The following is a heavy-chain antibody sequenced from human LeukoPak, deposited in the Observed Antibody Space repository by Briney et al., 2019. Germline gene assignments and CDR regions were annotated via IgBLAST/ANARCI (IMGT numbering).Heavy chain of an antibody. V-gene: IGHV3-64D*06. CDR2: ISSNGGST. CDR1: GFTFSNYA. Sequence: GGSLRLSCAASGFTFSNYAMTWVRQAPGKGLEYVSAISSNGGSTYYADSVKGRFTISRDNSKNTLYLQMSSLRAEDTAVYYCVKRSDSGWYFWFDPWGQGTLVTVSS. J-gene: IGHJ5*02. D-gene: IGHD6-19*01. CDR3: VKRSDSGWYFWFDP.